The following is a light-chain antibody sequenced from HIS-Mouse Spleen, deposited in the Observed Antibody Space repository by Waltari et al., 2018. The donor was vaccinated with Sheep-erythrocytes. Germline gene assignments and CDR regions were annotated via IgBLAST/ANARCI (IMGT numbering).Light chain of an antibody. J-gene: IGLJ3*02. CDR2: RNN. CDR3: AAWDDSLSGNWV. V-gene: IGLV1-47*01. Sequence: QSVLTQPPSASGPPGQSVTISCSGSSSNIGSNYVSWYQPLPGTAPKLLIYRNNQRPSGVPDRFSGSKSGTSASLAISGLRSEDEADYYCAAWDDSLSGNWVFGGGTKLTVL. CDR1: SSNIGSNY.